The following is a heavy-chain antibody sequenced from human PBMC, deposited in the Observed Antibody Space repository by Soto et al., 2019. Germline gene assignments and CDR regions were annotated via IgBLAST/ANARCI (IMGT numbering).Heavy chain of an antibody. Sequence: SETLSLTCTVSGGSISRYYWHWIRQPPGKGLEWIGYLYYGGRTNYNPSLKRRVTMSFDTSKNQFSLELTSVTAADTAVYYCAREFAGSVSYYFDSWGQGTLVTVSS. CDR1: GGSISRYY. D-gene: IGHD2-21*01. CDR3: AREFAGSVSYYFDS. CDR2: LYYGGRT. J-gene: IGHJ4*02. V-gene: IGHV4-59*01.